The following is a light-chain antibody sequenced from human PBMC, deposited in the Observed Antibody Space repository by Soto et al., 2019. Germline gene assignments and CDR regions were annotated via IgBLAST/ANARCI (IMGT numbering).Light chain of an antibody. CDR2: AAS. J-gene: IGKJ1*01. V-gene: IGKV1-8*01. CDR3: QQYYSYPWT. CDR1: QGISSY. Sequence: IQMTQSPSTLSGSVGDRVTITWLASQGISSYLAWYQQKPGKAPKLLIYAASTLQSGVPSRFSGSGSGTDFTLTISCLQSEDFATYYCQQYYSYPWTFGQGSKVDI.